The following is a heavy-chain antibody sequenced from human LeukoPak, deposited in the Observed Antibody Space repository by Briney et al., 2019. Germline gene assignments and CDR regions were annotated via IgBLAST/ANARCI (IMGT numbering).Heavy chain of an antibody. D-gene: IGHD1-26*01. J-gene: IGHJ1*01. CDR1: GFTFSDYY. CDR3: ARDRWGATTAEYFQH. Sequence: SGGSLRLSCAASGFTFSDYYMSWIRQAPGKGLEWLSYISTSSSYTNYADSVKGRFTNSRDNAKNSLYLQMNSLRVEDTAVYYCARDRWGATTAEYFQHWGQGTLVTVSS. CDR2: ISTSSSYT. V-gene: IGHV3-11*06.